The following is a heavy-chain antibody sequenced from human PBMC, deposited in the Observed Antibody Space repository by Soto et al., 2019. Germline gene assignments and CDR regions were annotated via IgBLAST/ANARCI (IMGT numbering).Heavy chain of an antibody. D-gene: IGHD3-10*01. CDR3: ARLWFGELLSPYYYFDY. CDR2: IYYSGST. J-gene: IGHJ4*02. Sequence: SETLSLTCTVSGGSISSYYWSWIRQPPGKGLEWIGYIYYSGSTNYNPSLKSRVTISVDTSKNQFSLKLSSVTAADTAVYYCARLWFGELLSPYYYFDYWGQGTRVTVSS. V-gene: IGHV4-59*01. CDR1: GGSISSYY.